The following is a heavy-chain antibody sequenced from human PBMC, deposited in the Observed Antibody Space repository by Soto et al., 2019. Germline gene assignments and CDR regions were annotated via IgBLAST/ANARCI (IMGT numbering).Heavy chain of an antibody. CDR3: ARDQFDSYGPKGGFDY. CDR2: ISAYNGNT. CDR1: GYTFTSYG. D-gene: IGHD5-18*01. J-gene: IGHJ4*02. V-gene: IGHV1-18*01. Sequence: ASVKVSCKASGYTFTSYGISWVRQAPGQGLEWMGWISAYNGNTNYAQKLQGRVTMTTDTSTSTAYMELRSLRSDDTAVYYCARDQFDSYGPKGGFDYWGKGTLVTVSS.